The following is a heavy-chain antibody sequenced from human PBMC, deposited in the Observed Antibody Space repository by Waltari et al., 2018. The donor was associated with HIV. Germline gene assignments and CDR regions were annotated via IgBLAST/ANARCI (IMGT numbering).Heavy chain of an antibody. J-gene: IGHJ4*02. CDR1: GFTFSSYS. V-gene: IGHV3-48*04. CDR2: ISSISSNI. D-gene: IGHD1-7*01. Sequence: EVQLVESGGGLVQPGGSLRLSCAAYGFTFSSYSMNWVRQAPGKGVGWVSYISSISSNISYAYSVKVPFPISRNNAKNSLYLQMNSLRAEDTAVYYCARDTPYNWNYPGGYFDYWGQGTLVTVSS. CDR3: ARDTPYNWNYPGGYFDY.